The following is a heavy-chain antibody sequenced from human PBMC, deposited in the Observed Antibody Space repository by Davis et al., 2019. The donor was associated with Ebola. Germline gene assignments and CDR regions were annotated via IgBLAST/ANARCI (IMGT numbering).Heavy chain of an antibody. CDR2: ISGSGGTT. CDR3: ARSGLSFGVVKYQYGMDV. Sequence: PGRSLRLSCTHSVITFSSYAMTWVRQAPGKGLEWVSAISGSGGTTYYAGSVKGRFTVSRDNSKKTMYLQMNSLRAEDTAVYYCARSGLSFGVVKYQYGMDVWGKGTTVTVSS. J-gene: IGHJ6*04. V-gene: IGHV3-23*01. CDR1: VITFSSYA. D-gene: IGHD3-3*01.